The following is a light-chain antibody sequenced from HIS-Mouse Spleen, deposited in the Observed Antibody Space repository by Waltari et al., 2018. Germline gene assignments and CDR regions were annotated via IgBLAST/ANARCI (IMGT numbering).Light chain of an antibody. V-gene: IGLV1-47*01. Sequence: QSVLTQPPSASGTPGQRFTISCSGSSSNIGSNYVYWYQQLPGTAPKLLVYRNNQRPSGVPDRFSGSKSGTSACLAISGLRSGDEADYYCAAWDDSLSGPVFGGGTKLTVL. CDR3: AAWDDSLSGPV. CDR2: RNN. J-gene: IGLJ3*02. CDR1: SSNIGSNY.